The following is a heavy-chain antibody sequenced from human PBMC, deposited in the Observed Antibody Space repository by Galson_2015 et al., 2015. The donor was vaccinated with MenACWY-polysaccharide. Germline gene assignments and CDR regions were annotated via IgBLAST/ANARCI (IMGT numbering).Heavy chain of an antibody. D-gene: IGHD1-26*01. J-gene: IGHJ5*02. CDR2: MSYSGRG. CDR3: AREPTYSGSFGWFDP. V-gene: IGHV4-61*01. Sequence: ETLSLTCTVSGGSVTSDTYYWSWLRQPPGEGLEWIGYMSYSGRGNHNPSLKSRVTILIDASKNQFSLRLRSVTAADTAVYHCAREPTYSGSFGWFDPWGQGTLVTVSS. CDR1: GGSVTSDTYY.